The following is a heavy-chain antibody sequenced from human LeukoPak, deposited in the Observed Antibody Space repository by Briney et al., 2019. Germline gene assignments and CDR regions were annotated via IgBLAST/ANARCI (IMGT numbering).Heavy chain of an antibody. CDR1: GYTFTDYG. V-gene: IGHV1-3*04. CDR2: INTGNGNT. J-gene: IGHJ1*01. CDR3: ARVPLSDPSGHYYPH. D-gene: IGHD3-22*01. Sequence: VSVKVSCKTSGYTFTDYGMHWVRQAPRQSPEWMGWINTGNGNTKSSQKFQDRVTLTRDTSASTAYMELNSLSSEDTAVYYCARVPLSDPSGHYYPHWGQGTLVTVSS.